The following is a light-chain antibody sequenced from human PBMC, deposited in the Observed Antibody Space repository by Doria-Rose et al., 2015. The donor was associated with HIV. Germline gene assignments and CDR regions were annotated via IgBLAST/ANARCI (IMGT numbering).Light chain of an antibody. CDR1: QSFSSTY. J-gene: IGKJ1*01. CDR2: DGS. CDR3: HQYGTSWT. Sequence: TQSPGTLSLSPGERATLSCRASQSFSSTYLAWYQQKPGQAPSLLIHDGSTRATGIPDRFSASGSGTGFTLTINRLEPEDFALYYCHQYGTSWTFGQGTKVEI. V-gene: IGKV3-20*01.